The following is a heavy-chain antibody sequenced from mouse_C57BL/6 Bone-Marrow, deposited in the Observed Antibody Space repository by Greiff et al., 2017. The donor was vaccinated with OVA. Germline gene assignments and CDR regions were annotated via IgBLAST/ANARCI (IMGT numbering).Heavy chain of an antibody. Sequence: VQLQQSGAELMKPGASVKLSCKATGYTFTGYWIEWVKQRPGHGLEWIGEILPGSGSTNYTEKFKGKATFTADTSSNTAYMQLSSLTTEDSAIYYCARSSPHWYFDVWGTGTTVTVSS. CDR1: GYTFTGYW. J-gene: IGHJ1*03. D-gene: IGHD1-1*01. V-gene: IGHV1-9*01. CDR3: ARSSPHWYFDV. CDR2: ILPGSGST.